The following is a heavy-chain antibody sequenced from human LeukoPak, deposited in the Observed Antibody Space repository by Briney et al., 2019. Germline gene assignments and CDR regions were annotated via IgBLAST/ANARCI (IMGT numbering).Heavy chain of an antibody. V-gene: IGHV3-11*01. CDR3: ASEGLNYNFDY. CDR2: ISSSRSTI. D-gene: IGHD5-24*01. J-gene: IGHJ4*02. Sequence: GWSQRLSRAASGFTFSDYYMSWIRKAPGKGLGWVSYISSSRSTIYYADSVKGRFPISRDNAKNSLYLQMNSLRAEDTAVYYCASEGLNYNFDYWGQGTLVTVSS. CDR1: GFTFSDYY.